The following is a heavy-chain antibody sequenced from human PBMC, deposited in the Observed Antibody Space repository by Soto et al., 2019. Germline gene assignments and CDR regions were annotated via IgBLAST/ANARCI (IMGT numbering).Heavy chain of an antibody. CDR3: ARGHTSCCPWYYYYMDV. CDR2: IYYSGST. V-gene: IGHV4-31*03. D-gene: IGHD2-2*01. Sequence: QVQLQESGPGLVKPSQTLSLTCTVSGGSISSGGSYWSWIRQHPGKGLEWIGYIYYSGSTYYNPSLKSRVTISVDTSKNQCSLKLSSVTAADTAVYYCARGHTSCCPWYYYYMDVWGKGTTVTVSS. CDR1: GGSISSGGSY. J-gene: IGHJ6*03.